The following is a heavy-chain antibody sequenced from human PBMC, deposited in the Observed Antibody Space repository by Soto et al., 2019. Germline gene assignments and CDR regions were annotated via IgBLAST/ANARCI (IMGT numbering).Heavy chain of an antibody. CDR3: ARKGSGDYAIDY. D-gene: IGHD4-17*01. CDR2: IYWDDVK. CDR1: GFSLSTSGVG. J-gene: IGHJ4*02. Sequence: QITLKESGPTLVKPTQTLTLTCTLSGFSLSTSGVGVGWIRQSPGKALEWLAVIYWDDVKHYSPSLERRLTTTKDPSESEVVLTMTNMDPVDTATYYCARKGSGDYAIDYGGQGILVTVSS. V-gene: IGHV2-5*02.